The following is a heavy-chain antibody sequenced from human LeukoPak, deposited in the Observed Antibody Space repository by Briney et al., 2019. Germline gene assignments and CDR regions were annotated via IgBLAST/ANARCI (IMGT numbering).Heavy chain of an antibody. Sequence: PSETLSLTCAVYGGSFSGYYWSWIRQPPGKGLEWIGAINHSGSTNYNPSLKSRVTISVDTSKNQFSLKLSSVTAADTAVYYCAGVRRESSGWYDQAHVYYYYGMDVWGQGTTVTVSS. CDR3: AGVRRESSGWYDQAHVYYYYGMDV. V-gene: IGHV4-34*01. CDR1: GGSFSGYY. CDR2: INHSGST. D-gene: IGHD6-19*01. J-gene: IGHJ6*02.